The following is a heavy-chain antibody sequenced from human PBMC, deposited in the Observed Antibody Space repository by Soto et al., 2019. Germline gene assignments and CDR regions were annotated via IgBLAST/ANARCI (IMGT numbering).Heavy chain of an antibody. CDR1: GGSISSGGYY. CDR3: ARYCSGGSCYSSHFDY. J-gene: IGHJ4*02. Sequence: QVQLQESGSGLVKPSQTLSLTCTVSGGSISSGGYYWSWIRQHPGKGLEWIGYIFYSGSTYYNPSLKSRVTISVDTSKNQFSLKLSSVTAADTAVYYCARYCSGGSCYSSHFDYWGQGTLVTVSS. D-gene: IGHD2-15*01. CDR2: IFYSGST. V-gene: IGHV4-31*03.